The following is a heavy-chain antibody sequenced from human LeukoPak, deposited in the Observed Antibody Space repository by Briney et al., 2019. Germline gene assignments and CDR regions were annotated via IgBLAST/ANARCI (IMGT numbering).Heavy chain of an antibody. CDR1: GFTFSSYG. Sequence: GGSLRLSCAASGFTFSSYGMHWVRQAPGKGLEWVAVISYDGSNTYYADSVKGRFTISRDNSKNTLYLQMNSLRAEDTAVYYCAKDDFWSGYAEYYYYYYGMDVWGQGTTVTVSS. D-gene: IGHD3-3*01. J-gene: IGHJ6*02. CDR3: AKDDFWSGYAEYYYYYYGMDV. CDR2: ISYDGSNT. V-gene: IGHV3-30*18.